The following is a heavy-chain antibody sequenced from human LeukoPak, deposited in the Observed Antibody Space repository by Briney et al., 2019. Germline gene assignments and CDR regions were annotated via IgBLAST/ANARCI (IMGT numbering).Heavy chain of an antibody. J-gene: IGHJ3*02. CDR1: GLTVSTNY. V-gene: IGHV3-53*01. CDR2: IYAGGGT. CDR3: AKNRNFDRGYLGAFDI. Sequence: GGSLRLSCAASGLTVSTNYMRWIRQAPGKGLEWVSLIYAGGGTAYADSVKGRFTISRDNSKNTLYLQMNYVRAEDTAVYYCAKNRNFDRGYLGAFDIWGQGTMVTVSS. D-gene: IGHD3-22*01.